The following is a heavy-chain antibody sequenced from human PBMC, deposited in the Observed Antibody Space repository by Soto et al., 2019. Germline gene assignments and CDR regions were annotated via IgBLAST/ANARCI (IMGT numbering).Heavy chain of an antibody. V-gene: IGHV4-4*02. CDR3: AGRGTTVTTPSFDY. J-gene: IGHJ4*02. D-gene: IGHD4-17*01. Sequence: QVQLQGSGPGLVRPSGTLSLTCVVSGGSISSSNWWSWVRQPPEKGLEWIGEIHHSGSTNYNPSLKSRVTMSVDKSKNQFSLKVSSVTAAYTAVYYCAGRGTTVTTPSFDYWGQGAQVTVSS. CDR1: GGSISSSNW. CDR2: IHHSGST.